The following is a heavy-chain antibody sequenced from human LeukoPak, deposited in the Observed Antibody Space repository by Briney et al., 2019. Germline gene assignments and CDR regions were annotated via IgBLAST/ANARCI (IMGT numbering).Heavy chain of an antibody. V-gene: IGHV4-59*08. J-gene: IGHJ5*02. Sequence: SETLSLTCTVSGGSISSYYWSWIRQPPGKGLEWIGYIYYSGSTNYNPSLKSRVTISVDTSKNLFSLKLSFVTAADTAVYYCARMWRNWFDPWGQGTLVTVSS. CDR3: ARMWRNWFDP. CDR1: GGSISSYY. CDR2: IYYSGST. D-gene: IGHD2-21*01.